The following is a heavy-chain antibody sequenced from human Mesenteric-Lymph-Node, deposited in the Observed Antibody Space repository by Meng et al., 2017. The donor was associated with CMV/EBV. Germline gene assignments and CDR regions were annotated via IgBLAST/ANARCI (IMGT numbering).Heavy chain of an antibody. CDR1: GFTFSNYA. CDR2: IHYDGRNK. D-gene: IGHD1-1*01. Sequence: GESLKISCAASGFTFSNYAMHWIRQAPGKGLEWVTFIHYDGRNKYYGDSVKGRSTISRDNPKNTLYLQMHSLRAEDTAVYYCARDRALETTRDWGQGTLVTVSS. CDR3: ARDRALETTRD. J-gene: IGHJ4*02. V-gene: IGHV3-30*02.